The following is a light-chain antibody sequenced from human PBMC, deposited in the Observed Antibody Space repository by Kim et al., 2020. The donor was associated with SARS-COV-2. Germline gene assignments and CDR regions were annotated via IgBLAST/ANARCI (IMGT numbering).Light chain of an antibody. V-gene: IGKV1-33*01. J-gene: IGKJ2*01. CDR3: QQYDNLPRT. CDR1: QEIMNF. Sequence: SVSVGDRVTITCQASQEIMNFLNWYQQKSGTPPKLLIYEASNLAVGVPSRFSGSGSGTDFTFTINSLQPEDFATYYCQQYDNLPRTFGQGTKLEI. CDR2: EAS.